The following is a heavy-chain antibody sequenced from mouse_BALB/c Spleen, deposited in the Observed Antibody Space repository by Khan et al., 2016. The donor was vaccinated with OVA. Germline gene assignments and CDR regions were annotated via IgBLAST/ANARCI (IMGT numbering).Heavy chain of an antibody. J-gene: IGHJ4*01. V-gene: IGHV2-3*01. Sequence: VELVESGPGLVAPSQSLSITCTVSAFSLTNYGVNWVRQPPGKGLEWLGVIWGDGNTNYHSALKSRLSISKENTKSPVFLKLNTLQTDDTATYSVAKPGDGYPYGVDYWGQGTSVTVSS. CDR1: AFSLTNYG. D-gene: IGHD2-3*01. CDR3: AKPGDGYPYGVDY. CDR2: IWGDGNT.